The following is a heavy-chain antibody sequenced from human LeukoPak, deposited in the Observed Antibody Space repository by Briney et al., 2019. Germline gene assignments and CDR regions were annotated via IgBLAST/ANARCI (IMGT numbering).Heavy chain of an antibody. CDR2: INHSGST. D-gene: IGHD3-10*01. J-gene: IGHJ3*02. Sequence: PSETLSLTCAVYGGSFSGYYWSWIRQPPGKGLEWIGEINHSGSTNYNPSLKSRVTISVDTSKNQFSLKLSSVTAADTAVYYCARSDGYGLLGIWGQGTMVTVSS. CDR3: ARSDGYGLLGI. V-gene: IGHV4-34*01. CDR1: GGSFSGYY.